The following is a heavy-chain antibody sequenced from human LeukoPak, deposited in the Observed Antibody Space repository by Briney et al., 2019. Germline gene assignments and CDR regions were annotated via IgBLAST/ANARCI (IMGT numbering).Heavy chain of an antibody. V-gene: IGHV4-59*01. D-gene: IGHD5-24*01. CDR2: IYYSGST. J-gene: IGHJ3*02. CDR3: ARDKKGGYKGDAFDI. CDR1: GGSIGSYY. Sequence: SETLSLTCTVSGGSIGSYYWSWIRQPPGKGLKWIGYIYYSGSTNYNPSLKSRVTISVDTSKNQFSLKLSSVTAADTAVYYCARDKKGGYKGDAFDIWGQGTMVTVSS.